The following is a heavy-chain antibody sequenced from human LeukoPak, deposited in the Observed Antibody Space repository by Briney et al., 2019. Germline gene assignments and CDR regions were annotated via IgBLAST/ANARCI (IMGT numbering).Heavy chain of an antibody. CDR3: ARRSRGYCSGGSCYADAFDI. CDR1: GYSFTNYW. Sequence: HGESLKISCKGSGYSFTNYWIGWVRQMPGKGLEWMGIIYPGDSDTRYSPSFQGHVTISADKSISTAYLQWSSLKASDTAMYYCARRSRGYCSGGSCYADAFDIWGQGTMVTVSS. D-gene: IGHD2-15*01. CDR2: IYPGDSDT. V-gene: IGHV5-51*01. J-gene: IGHJ3*02.